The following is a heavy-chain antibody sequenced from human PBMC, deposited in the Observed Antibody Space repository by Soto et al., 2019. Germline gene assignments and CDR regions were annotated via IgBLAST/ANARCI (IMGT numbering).Heavy chain of an antibody. V-gene: IGHV3-23*01. CDR3: AKAGGAAGTVDYFDY. Sequence: GGSLRLSCAASGFTFSSYAINWVRQSPGKGLEWVSVISGSAGSTYYADSVKGRFTITRDNSKNTLYLQMNSLRAEDTAVYYCAKAGGAAGTVDYFDYWGQGTLVTVSS. D-gene: IGHD6-13*01. CDR1: GFTFSSYA. CDR2: ISGSAGST. J-gene: IGHJ4*02.